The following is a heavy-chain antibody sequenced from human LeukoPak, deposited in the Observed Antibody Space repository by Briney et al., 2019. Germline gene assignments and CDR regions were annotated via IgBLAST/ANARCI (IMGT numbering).Heavy chain of an antibody. J-gene: IGHJ4*02. Sequence: ASVKVSCKVSGYTFTDYYMHWMQQAPGKGLEWMGLVDPEDGETIYAEKFQGRVTITADTSTDTAYMELSSLRSEDTAVYYCATARPGFGPFDYWGQGTLVTVSS. CDR1: GYTFTDYY. CDR2: VDPEDGET. CDR3: ATARPGFGPFDY. D-gene: IGHD3/OR15-3a*01. V-gene: IGHV1-69-2*01.